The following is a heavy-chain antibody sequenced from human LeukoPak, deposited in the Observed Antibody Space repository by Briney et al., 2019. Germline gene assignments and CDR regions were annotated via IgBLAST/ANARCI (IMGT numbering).Heavy chain of an antibody. CDR3: AKGRCSSTSCSQWVEFSSSSDGDY. V-gene: IGHV1-46*01. J-gene: IGHJ4*02. CDR2: INPSGGST. CDR1: GYTFTSYY. D-gene: IGHD2-2*01. Sequence: EASVKVSCKASGYTFTSYYMHWVRQAPGQGLEWMGIINPSGGSTSYAQKFQGRVTMTRDTSTSTVYMELSSLRSEDTAVYYCAKGRCSSTSCSQWVEFSSSSDGDYWGQGTLVTVSS.